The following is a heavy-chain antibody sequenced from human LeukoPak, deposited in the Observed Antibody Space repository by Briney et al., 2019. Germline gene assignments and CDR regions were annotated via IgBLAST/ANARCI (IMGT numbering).Heavy chain of an antibody. CDR2: IIPILGIA. D-gene: IGHD2-2*01. Sequence: SVKVSCKASGGTFSSYAISWVRQAPGQGLEWMGRIIPILGIANYAQKFQGRVTITADKSTSTAYMELSSLRSEDTAVYYCARSSGYCSSTSCRPLFGYWGQGTLVTVSS. CDR3: ARSSGYCSSTSCRPLFGY. CDR1: GGTFSSYA. V-gene: IGHV1-69*04. J-gene: IGHJ4*02.